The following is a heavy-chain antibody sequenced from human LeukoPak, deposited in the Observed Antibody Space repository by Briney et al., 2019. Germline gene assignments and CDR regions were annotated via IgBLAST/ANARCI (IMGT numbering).Heavy chain of an antibody. Sequence: ASVKVSCKASGYTFTGYYMHWVRQAPGQGLEWMGWINPNSGGTNYAQKFQGRVTMTRATSISTAYMELSSLTSDDTAVYYCVRFFRSSEFDYWGQGTLVTVSS. CDR2: INPNSGGT. CDR1: GYTFTGYY. J-gene: IGHJ4*02. CDR3: VRFFRSSEFDY. D-gene: IGHD6-6*01. V-gene: IGHV1-2*02.